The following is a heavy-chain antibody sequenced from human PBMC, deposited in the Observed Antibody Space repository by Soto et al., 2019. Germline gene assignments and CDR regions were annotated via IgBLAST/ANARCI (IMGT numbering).Heavy chain of an antibody. CDR3: AREFPNRFDP. CDR1: GGSISSAAHY. V-gene: IGHV4-31*03. J-gene: IGHJ5*02. Sequence: SETLSLTCTVSGGSISSAAHYWSWIRQHPGKGLEWIGYIYYRGSTYYNPSLKSRVSLSVDTSKNQLSLKLTSVTAADTAVYYCAREFPNRFDPWGQGSFVTVSA. D-gene: IGHD3-3*01. CDR2: IYYRGST.